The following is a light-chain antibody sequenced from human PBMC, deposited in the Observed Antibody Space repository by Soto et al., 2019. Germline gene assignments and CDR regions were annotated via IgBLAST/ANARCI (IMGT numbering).Light chain of an antibody. CDR1: QTVLNNY. CDR2: GAS. CDR3: QQYGSSPYT. J-gene: IGKJ2*01. Sequence: DIVLTQSPGNLSLSPGERATLSCRASQTVLNNYLTWYQQKPGQGPRLLIFGASSRATGIPDRFSGTGSGTDFTLTISRLEPEDFAVYYCQQYGSSPYTFGLGTKVDIK. V-gene: IGKV3-20*01.